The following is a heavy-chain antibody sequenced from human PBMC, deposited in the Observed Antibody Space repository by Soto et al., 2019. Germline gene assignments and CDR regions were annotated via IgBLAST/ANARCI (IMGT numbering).Heavy chain of an antibody. Sequence: PGGSLRLSCSASGFTFSNYAIHWVRQAPGKGLEYVAAITNNGGSTKYADSVKGRFTISRDNSKKTLYLQMSSLRADDSAVYFCARGSKDSYPGSRIFDFWGRGTLVTVSS. J-gene: IGHJ4*02. CDR3: ARGSKDSYPGSRIFDF. CDR1: GFTFSNYA. CDR2: ITNNGGST. V-gene: IGHV3-64*04. D-gene: IGHD3-10*01.